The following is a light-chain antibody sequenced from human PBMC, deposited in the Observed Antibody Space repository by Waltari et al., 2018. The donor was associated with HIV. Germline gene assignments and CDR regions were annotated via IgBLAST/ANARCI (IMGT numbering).Light chain of an antibody. CDR3: SAWDDSLKGHV. CDR2: SSN. Sequence: QSVLTQLPPASATPGQRVTNSCSGSSSNIGPNSVTWYQQLPGTAPKVFIHSSNQRPSGVPDRFSGSRSGTSASLAISGLQSGDEADYYCSAWDDSLKGHVFGGGTKRTV. V-gene: IGLV1-44*01. J-gene: IGLJ3*02. CDR1: SSNIGPNS.